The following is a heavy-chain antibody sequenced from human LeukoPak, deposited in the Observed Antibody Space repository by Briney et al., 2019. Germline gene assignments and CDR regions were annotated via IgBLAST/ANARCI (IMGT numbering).Heavy chain of an antibody. CDR3: ARDWRDSSGKFPNDAFDI. Sequence: GGSLRLSCAASGFSFSTTWMHWVRQAPGKGLEWVSYISSSGSIYYADSVKGRFTISRDNAKNSLYLQMNSLRAEDTAVYYCARDWRDSSGKFPNDAFDIWGQGTMVTVSS. CDR2: ISSSGSI. CDR1: GFSFSTTW. D-gene: IGHD3-22*01. V-gene: IGHV3-48*04. J-gene: IGHJ3*02.